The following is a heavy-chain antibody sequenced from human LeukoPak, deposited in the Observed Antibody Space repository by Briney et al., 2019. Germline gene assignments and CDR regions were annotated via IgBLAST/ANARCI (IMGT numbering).Heavy chain of an antibody. CDR3: ARVTTRDSY. CDR2: INHSGST. J-gene: IGHJ4*02. Sequence: SETLSLTCAVYGGSFSGYYWSWIRQPPGKGLEWIGEINHSGSTNYNPSLKSRVTISVDTSKNQFSLKLSSVTAADTAVYYCARVTTRDSYWGQGTLVTVSS. CDR1: GGSFSGYY. V-gene: IGHV4-34*01. D-gene: IGHD4-17*01.